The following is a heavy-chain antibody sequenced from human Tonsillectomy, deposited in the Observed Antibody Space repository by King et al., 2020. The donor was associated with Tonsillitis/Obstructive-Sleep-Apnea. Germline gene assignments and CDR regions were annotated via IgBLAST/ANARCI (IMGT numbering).Heavy chain of an antibody. CDR1: GGSISSSTYY. CDR3: ARIAAALNWFDP. J-gene: IGHJ5*02. Sequence: HLQLQESGPGLVKSSETLSLTCSVSGGSISSSTYYWGWIRQPPGKGLEWIGSIYYSGSTSYNPSLKSRITISVDTSKNQFSLKLSSVTAADTAVYYCARIAAALNWFDPWGQGTLVTVSS. CDR2: IYYSGST. V-gene: IGHV4-39*01. D-gene: IGHD2-2*01.